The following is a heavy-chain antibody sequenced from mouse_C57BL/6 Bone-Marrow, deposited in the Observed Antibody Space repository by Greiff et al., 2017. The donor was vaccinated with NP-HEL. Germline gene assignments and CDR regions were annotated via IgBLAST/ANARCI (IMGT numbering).Heavy chain of an antibody. V-gene: IGHV1-53*01. D-gene: IGHD1-1*01. Sequence: QVQLQQSGTELVKPGASVKLSCKASGYTFTSYWMHWVKQRPGQGLEWIGNINPSNGGTNYNEKFKGKATLTVDKSSSTAYMQLSSLTSEDSAVYDCARAYYGSGGYFDYWGQGTTLTVSS. J-gene: IGHJ2*01. CDR2: INPSNGGT. CDR1: GYTFTSYW. CDR3: ARAYYGSGGYFDY.